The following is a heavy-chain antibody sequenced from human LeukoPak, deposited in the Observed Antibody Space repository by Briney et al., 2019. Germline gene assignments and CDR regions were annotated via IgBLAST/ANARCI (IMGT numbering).Heavy chain of an antibody. CDR1: GFTFSSYW. Sequence: LGGSLRLSCAASGFTFSSYWMHWVRHAPGRGLVWVSRINSDGSSTSYADSAKGRFTISRDNAKNTLYLQMNSLRAENTAVYYCARVEQSRVYYYGMDVWGQGTTVTVSS. CDR2: INSDGSST. J-gene: IGHJ6*02. V-gene: IGHV3-74*01. CDR3: ARVEQSRVYYYGMDV. D-gene: IGHD6-19*01.